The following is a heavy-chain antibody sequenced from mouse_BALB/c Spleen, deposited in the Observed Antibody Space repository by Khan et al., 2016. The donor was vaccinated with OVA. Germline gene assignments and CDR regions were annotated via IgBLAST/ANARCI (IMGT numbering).Heavy chain of an antibody. D-gene: IGHD2-10*01. J-gene: IGHJ4*01. V-gene: IGHV2-6-1*01. CDR3: TRQPYYHYYSMDY. Sequence: QVQLKESGPGLVAPSQSLSITCTISGFSLTNYGVHWVRQPPGKGLEWLVVIWSDGSATFNSALKSRLSISKDNSKNQVFLKMNSLQTEDTAMYYWTRQPYYHYYSMDYWGQGTSVTVSS. CDR2: IWSDGSA. CDR1: GFSLTNYG.